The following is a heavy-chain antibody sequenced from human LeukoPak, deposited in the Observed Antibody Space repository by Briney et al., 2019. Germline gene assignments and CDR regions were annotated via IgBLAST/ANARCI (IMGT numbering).Heavy chain of an antibody. Sequence: ASVKVSCKASGYTFTSYGISWVRQAPGQGLEWMGIINPSGGSTNYAQKLQGRVTMTTDTSTSTAYMELRSPRSDDTAVYYCARGGRVIAAAGTDYWGQGTLVTVSS. V-gene: IGHV1-18*01. CDR2: INPSGGST. J-gene: IGHJ4*02. D-gene: IGHD6-13*01. CDR1: GYTFTSYG. CDR3: ARGGRVIAAAGTDY.